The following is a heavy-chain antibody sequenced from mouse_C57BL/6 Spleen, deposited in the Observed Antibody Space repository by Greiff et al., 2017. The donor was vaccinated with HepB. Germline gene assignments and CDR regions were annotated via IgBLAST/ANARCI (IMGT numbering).Heavy chain of an antibody. J-gene: IGHJ2*01. CDR2: IDPSDSYT. D-gene: IGHD1-1*01. CDR1: GYTFTSYW. Sequence: VQLQQSGAELVKPGASVKLSCKASGYTFTSYWMQWVKQRPGQGLEWIGEIDPSDSYTNYNQKFKGKATLTVDTSSSTAYMQLSSLTSEDSAVYYCARFGYDGSSSFDYWGQGTTLTVSS. V-gene: IGHV1-50*01. CDR3: ARFGYDGSSSFDY.